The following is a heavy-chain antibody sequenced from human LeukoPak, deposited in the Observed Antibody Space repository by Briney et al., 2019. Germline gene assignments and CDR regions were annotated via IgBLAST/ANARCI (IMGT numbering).Heavy chain of an antibody. V-gene: IGHV1-46*01. J-gene: IGHJ6*02. CDR2: INPSGGST. Sequence: ASVKVSCKASGYTFTGYYMHWVRQAPGQGLEWMGIINPSGGSTSYAQKFQGRVTMTRDTSTSTVYMELSSLRSEDTAVYYCARVRYSSGWYGAYYYYGMDVWGQGTTVTVSS. CDR1: GYTFTGYY. CDR3: ARVRYSSGWYGAYYYYGMDV. D-gene: IGHD6-19*01.